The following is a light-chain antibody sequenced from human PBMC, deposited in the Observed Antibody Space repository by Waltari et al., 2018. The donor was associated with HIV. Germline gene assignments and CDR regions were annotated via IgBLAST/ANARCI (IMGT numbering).Light chain of an antibody. CDR3: QQYNNWPRT. V-gene: IGKV3-15*01. CDR1: QSVSSN. J-gene: IGKJ1*01. CDR2: GAS. Sequence: VMTQSPATLSASPGEGATLSCRASQSVSSNLAWYQQKPGQVPRLLIYGASTRATGIPARFSGSGSGTEFTLTISSLQSEDFAVYYCQQYNNWPRTFGQGTKVEIK.